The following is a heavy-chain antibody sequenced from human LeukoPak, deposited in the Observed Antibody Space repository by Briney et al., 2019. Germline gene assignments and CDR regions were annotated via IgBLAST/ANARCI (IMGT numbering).Heavy chain of an antibody. J-gene: IGHJ2*01. CDR2: IYTSVST. CDR1: GGSISSYY. D-gene: IGHD6-19*01. CDR3: ARGKVAGSDWYFDL. Sequence: SETLSLTCTVSGGSISSYYWSWVRQPAGKGLEWIGRIYTSVSTNYNPSLKSRVTMSVDTSKNQFSLKLSSVTAADTAVYYCARGKVAGSDWYFDLWGRGTLVTVSS. V-gene: IGHV4-4*07.